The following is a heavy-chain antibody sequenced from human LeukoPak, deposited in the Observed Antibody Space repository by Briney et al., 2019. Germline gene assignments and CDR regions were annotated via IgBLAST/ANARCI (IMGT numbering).Heavy chain of an antibody. CDR2: ISYDGSNK. D-gene: IGHD2-2*01. CDR1: GFTFSSYA. Sequence: GRSLRLSCAASGFTFSSYAMHWVRQAPGKGLEWVAVISYDGSNKYYADSVKGRFTISRDNSKNTLYLQMNSLRAEDTAVYYCARAGYCSSTSCSLKYWGQGTLVTVSS. V-gene: IGHV3-30-3*01. CDR3: ARAGYCSSTSCSLKY. J-gene: IGHJ4*02.